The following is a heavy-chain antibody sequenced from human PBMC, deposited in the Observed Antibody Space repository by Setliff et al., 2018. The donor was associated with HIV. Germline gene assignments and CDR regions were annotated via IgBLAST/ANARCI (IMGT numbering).Heavy chain of an antibody. CDR1: GYTFTSYA. Sequence: ASVKVSCKASGYTFTSYAMNWVRQAPGQGLEWMGMISTNTGNPTYAQGFTGRFVFSLDTSVSTAYLQISSLKAEDTAVYHCARDFGRFGELYSDYWGQGTLVTVSS. D-gene: IGHD3-10*01. CDR2: ISTNTGNP. CDR3: ARDFGRFGELYSDY. J-gene: IGHJ4*02. V-gene: IGHV7-4-1*02.